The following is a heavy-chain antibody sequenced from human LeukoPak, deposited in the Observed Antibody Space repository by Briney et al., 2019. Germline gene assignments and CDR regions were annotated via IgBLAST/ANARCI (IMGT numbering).Heavy chain of an antibody. V-gene: IGHV3-21*05. CDR3: ARDTYQPGRIDS. CDR2: INDVSADI. D-gene: IGHD1-14*01. J-gene: IGHJ4*02. Sequence: GGSLRLSCAASEFTFSLYAMNWVRQAPGRGLEWISYINDVSADIHYADSVKGRFTISRDNAKNTLYLQMNSLRAEDTAVYYCARDTYQPGRIDSWGQGTLVIVSS. CDR1: EFTFSLYA.